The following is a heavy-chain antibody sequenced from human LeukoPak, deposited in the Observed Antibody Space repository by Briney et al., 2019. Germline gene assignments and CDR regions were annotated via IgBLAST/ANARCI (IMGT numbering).Heavy chain of an antibody. V-gene: IGHV3-48*01. CDR1: GFTFSTYS. Sequence: PGGSLRLSCAASGFTFSTYSMNWVRQAPGKGLEWVSHISISSSLIYYADSVKGRFTISRDNAKNSLSLPMNSLRAEDTAVYYCARDSGYDWRNSYYMDVWGKGTTVTVSS. CDR3: ARDSGYDWRNSYYMDV. D-gene: IGHD5-12*01. CDR2: ISISSSLI. J-gene: IGHJ6*03.